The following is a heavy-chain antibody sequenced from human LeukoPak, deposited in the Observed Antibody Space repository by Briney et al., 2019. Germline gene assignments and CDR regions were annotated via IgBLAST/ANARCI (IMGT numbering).Heavy chain of an antibody. J-gene: IGHJ4*02. CDR3: ARVSVTTLEN. CDR1: GDCVPSNYAV. V-gene: IGHV6-1*01. CDR2: TYYRSQCYN. D-gene: IGHD4-17*01. Sequence: SQTLSLTCAISGDCVPSNYAVWNWIRQSPSKGLEWLGRTYYRSQCYNDYAVSVKSRITINPATSKNQFSLQLNSVTPEDTAVYYCARVSVTTLENWGQGTLVTVSS.